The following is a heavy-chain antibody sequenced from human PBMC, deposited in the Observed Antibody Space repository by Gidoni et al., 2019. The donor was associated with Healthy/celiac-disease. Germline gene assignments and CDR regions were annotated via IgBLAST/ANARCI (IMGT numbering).Heavy chain of an antibody. CDR3: ASPIVVVGAGGAFDI. V-gene: IGHV5-51*01. D-gene: IGHD2-15*01. CDR2: IYPADSDT. CDR1: GYSFTSYW. Sequence: EVKLVQSGAVVKKPGESLQISCKGSGYSFTSYWIGWVRQMPGKGLEWMGIIYPADSDTRDSPSFQGQVTISADKSISTAYLQWSSLKASDTAMYYCASPIVVVGAGGAFDIWGQGTMVTVSS. J-gene: IGHJ3*02.